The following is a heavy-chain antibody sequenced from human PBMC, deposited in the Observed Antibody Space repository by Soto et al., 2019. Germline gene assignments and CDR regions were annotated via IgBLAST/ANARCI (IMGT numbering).Heavy chain of an antibody. CDR1: GYTFTGYY. Sequence: ASVKVSCKASGYTFTGYYMHWVRQAPGQGLEWMGWINPNSGGTNYAQKFQGRVTMTRDTSISTAYMELSRLRSDDTAVYYCARGAHGGGWYRDTLDIWGQGTLVTVSS. CDR3: ARGAHGGGWYRDTLDI. CDR2: INPNSGGT. D-gene: IGHD6-19*01. V-gene: IGHV1-2*02. J-gene: IGHJ3*02.